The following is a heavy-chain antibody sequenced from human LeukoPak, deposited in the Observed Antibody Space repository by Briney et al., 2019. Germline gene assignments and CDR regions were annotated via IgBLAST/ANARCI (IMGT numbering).Heavy chain of an antibody. J-gene: IGHJ4*02. CDR2: TYYSGTT. Sequence: SETLSLTCTVSGGSISSYYWSWIRQSPGKGLEWIGYTYYSGTTSCNPSLKSRVTISVDTSKNQFSLKLSSVTAADTAVYFCARGGSDWSFDYWGQGTLVTVSS. CDR3: ARGGSDWSFDY. D-gene: IGHD6-19*01. V-gene: IGHV4-59*08. CDR1: GGSISSYY.